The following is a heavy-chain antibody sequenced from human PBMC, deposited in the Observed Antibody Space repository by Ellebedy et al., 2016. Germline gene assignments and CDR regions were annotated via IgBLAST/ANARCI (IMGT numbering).Heavy chain of an antibody. CDR2: IIYDSIHI. Sequence: GGSLRLSXAASGFPFSRISMNWFRQAPGKGLEWVSSIIYDSIHIYYADSMKGRFTISRDNARNSLYLQMSSLRVEDTALYYCTTDVVRAALAWGQGTLVTVSS. CDR3: TTDVVRAALA. V-gene: IGHV3-21*01. D-gene: IGHD2-2*01. CDR1: GFPFSRIS. J-gene: IGHJ5*02.